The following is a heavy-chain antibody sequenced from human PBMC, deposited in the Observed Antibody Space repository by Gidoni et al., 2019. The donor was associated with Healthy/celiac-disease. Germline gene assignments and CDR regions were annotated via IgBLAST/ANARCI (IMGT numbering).Heavy chain of an antibody. Sequence: QVQLVQSGAEVKKPGASVKVSCKASGYTFTSYYMHWVRQAPGQGLEWMGVIKPSGGSTSYAQKFQGRVTMTRDTSTSTVYMELSSLRSEDTDVYYCARDCSPYYFDYWGQGTLVTVSS. D-gene: IGHD2-21*01. CDR3: ARDCSPYYFDY. J-gene: IGHJ4*02. V-gene: IGHV1-46*01. CDR1: GYTFTSYY. CDR2: IKPSGGST.